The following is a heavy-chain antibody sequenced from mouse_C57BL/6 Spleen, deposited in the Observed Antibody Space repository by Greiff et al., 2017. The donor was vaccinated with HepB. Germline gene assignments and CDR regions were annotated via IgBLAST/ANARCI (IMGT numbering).Heavy chain of an antibody. CDR3: ARWGGWLLLFAY. V-gene: IGHV1-4*01. CDR2: INPSSGYT. J-gene: IGHJ3*01. CDR1: GYTFTSYT. Sequence: QVQLQLSGAELARPGASVKMSCKASGYTFTSYTMHWVKQRPGQGLEWIGYINPSSGYTKYIQKFKDKATLTADKSASTDYMQLSSLTSEDSAVYYCARWGGWLLLFAYWGQGTLVTVSA. D-gene: IGHD2-3*01.